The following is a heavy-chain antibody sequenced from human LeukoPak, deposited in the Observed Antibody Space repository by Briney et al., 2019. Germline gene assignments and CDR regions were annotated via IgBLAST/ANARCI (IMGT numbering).Heavy chain of an antibody. Sequence: SETLSLTCTVPGGSISSYYWSWVRQPPGKRLERSGYIYYSGSTNYNPSLKSRVTISVDTSKNQFSLKLSSVTAADTAVYYCARVTNFDWLLNPAFDIWGQGTMVTVSS. J-gene: IGHJ3*02. CDR1: GGSISSYY. CDR3: ARVTNFDWLLNPAFDI. CDR2: IYYSGST. V-gene: IGHV4-59*01. D-gene: IGHD3-9*01.